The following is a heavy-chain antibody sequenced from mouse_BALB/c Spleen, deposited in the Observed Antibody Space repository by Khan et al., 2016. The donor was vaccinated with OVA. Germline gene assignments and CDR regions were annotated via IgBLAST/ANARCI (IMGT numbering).Heavy chain of an antibody. CDR2: IWSGGST. Sequence: QVQLQESGPGLVPPSQSLSITCTISGFSLTTYGVHWVRQSPGKGLEWLGVIWSGGSTDYNAAFISRLSISKDNYKSQVFFKMNSLQANDTAINYYARSVICTTDYTMDYWGQGTSVTVSS. CDR3: ARSVICTTDYTMDY. CDR1: GFSLTTYG. V-gene: IGHV2-2*02. J-gene: IGHJ4*01. D-gene: IGHD2-14*01.